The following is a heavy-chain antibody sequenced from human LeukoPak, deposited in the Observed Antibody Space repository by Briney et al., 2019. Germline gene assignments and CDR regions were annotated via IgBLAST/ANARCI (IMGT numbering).Heavy chain of an antibody. D-gene: IGHD4-23*01. CDR2: MNIDGSEK. CDR1: EFTFNNAW. Sequence: GGSLRLSCAASEFTFNNAWMSWVRQAPGKRLEWVANMNIDGSEKYYADSVKGRFSISRDNARNSVYLQMASLRAEDTAVYYCARAIGKSEGYWGQGTLVTVSS. CDR3: ARAIGKSEGY. V-gene: IGHV3-7*01. J-gene: IGHJ4*02.